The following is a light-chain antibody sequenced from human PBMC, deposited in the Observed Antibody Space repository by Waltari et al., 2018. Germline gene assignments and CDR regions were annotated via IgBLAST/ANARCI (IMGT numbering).Light chain of an antibody. CDR3: QQANNWA. Sequence: DIQMTQSPLLVSASLEDRVTITGRAPPGLSSWILRYQHKPGKAPNPLSYEASTLHRGVPSRFNGSGSGTDFNLTVNGLQPEDVGTYYCQQANNWAFGQGTKVEI. V-gene: IGKV1D-12*01. CDR2: EAS. CDR1: PGLSSW. J-gene: IGKJ1*01.